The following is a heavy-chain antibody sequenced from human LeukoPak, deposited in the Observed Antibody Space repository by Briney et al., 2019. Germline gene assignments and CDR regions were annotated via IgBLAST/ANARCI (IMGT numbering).Heavy chain of an antibody. D-gene: IGHD2-2*01. CDR1: GYTFTGYY. CDR2: INPNSGGT. CDR3: ARYCSSTSCYGLSPDAFDI. J-gene: IGHJ3*02. V-gene: IGHV1-2*02. Sequence: ASVKVSCKASGYTFTGYYMHWVRQAAGQGLEWMGWINPNSGGTNYAQKFQGRVTMTRDTSISTAYMELSRLRSDDTAVYYCARYCSSTSCYGLSPDAFDIWGQGTMVTVSS.